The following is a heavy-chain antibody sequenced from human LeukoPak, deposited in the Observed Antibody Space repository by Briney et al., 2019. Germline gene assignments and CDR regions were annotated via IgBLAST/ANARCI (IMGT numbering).Heavy chain of an antibody. CDR3: ARTGSCSDTTCAGCMDV. CDR1: GGSISSGSYY. J-gene: IGHJ6*03. Sequence: SQTLSLTCTVSGGSISSGSYYWSWIRQPAGKGLEWIGRIYTSGSTNYNPSLKSRVTISVDTSKNQFSLKLSSVTAADTAVYYCARTGSCSDTTCAGCMDVWGKGTSVTVSS. V-gene: IGHV4-61*02. CDR2: IYTSGST. D-gene: IGHD2-2*01.